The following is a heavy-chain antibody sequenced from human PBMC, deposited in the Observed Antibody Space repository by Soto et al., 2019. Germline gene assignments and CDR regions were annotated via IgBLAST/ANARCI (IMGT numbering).Heavy chain of an antibody. CDR2: IYYSGST. V-gene: IGHV4-39*01. D-gene: IGHD1-26*01. Sequence: QLQLQESGPGLVKPSETLSLTCTVSGGSISSSSYYCGWIRQPPGKGLEWIGSIYYSGSTYYNPSLKSRVTVSVDTSKNKFSLKLSSVTAADTAVYYCARHVVGATTNPNHRVDAFDIWGQGTMVTVSS. J-gene: IGHJ3*02. CDR1: GGSISSSSYY. CDR3: ARHVVGATTNPNHRVDAFDI.